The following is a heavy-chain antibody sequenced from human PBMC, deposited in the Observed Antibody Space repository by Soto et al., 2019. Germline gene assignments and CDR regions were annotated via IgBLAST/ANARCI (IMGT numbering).Heavy chain of an antibody. J-gene: IGHJ4*02. CDR1: GFNFGSGW. V-gene: IGHV3-74*01. CDR3: SRDPLNYYDIE. CDR2: IDSDGSRP. D-gene: IGHD3-22*01. Sequence: EVQLVESGGGLVQPGGSLRLSCAASGFNFGSGWMHWVRQAPGKGLVWVSRIDSDGSRPTYADSVKGRFTISRDNAKNTLYLQMSSLTAEDTALYYCSRDPLNYYDIEWGQGTLVTVSS.